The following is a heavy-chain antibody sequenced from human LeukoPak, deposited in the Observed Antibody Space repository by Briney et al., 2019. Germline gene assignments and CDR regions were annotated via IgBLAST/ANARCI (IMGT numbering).Heavy chain of an antibody. V-gene: IGHV3-21*01. CDR2: ISSSSNYI. Sequence: GGSLRLSCAASEFIFSTYTMNWVRQAPGKGLEWVSSISSSSNYIYYADSVRGRFTISRENAKNSLYLQMNSLRAEDTAVYYCARYPLLYNHRNFYYLDVWGKGTTVTVSS. J-gene: IGHJ6*03. CDR3: ARYPLLYNHRNFYYLDV. CDR1: EFIFSTYT. D-gene: IGHD1-14*01.